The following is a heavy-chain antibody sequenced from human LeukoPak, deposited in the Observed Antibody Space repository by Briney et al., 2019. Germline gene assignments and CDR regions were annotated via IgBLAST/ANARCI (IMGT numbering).Heavy chain of an antibody. V-gene: IGHV4-59*08. Sequence: SETLSLTCTVSGGSISSYYWSWIRQPPGKGLEWIGYIYYSGSTNYNPSLKSRVTISVDTSKNQFSLKLSSVTAADTAVYYCARHECSSSSIELVDAFDIWGQGTMVTVSS. D-gene: IGHD6-6*01. CDR3: ARHECSSSSIELVDAFDI. CDR2: IYYSGST. CDR1: GGSISSYY. J-gene: IGHJ3*02.